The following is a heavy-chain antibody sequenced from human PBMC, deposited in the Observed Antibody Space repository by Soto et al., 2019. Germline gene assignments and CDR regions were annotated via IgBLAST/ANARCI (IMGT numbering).Heavy chain of an antibody. CDR2: INAGNGNT. CDR3: ARAQTYYYDSSGYPLDY. CDR1: GYTFTSYA. Sequence: ASVKVSCKASGYTFTSYAIDWVRQAPGQRLEWMGWINAGNGNTKYSQKFQGRVTITRDTSASTAYMELSSLRSEDTAVYYCARAQTYYYDSSGYPLDYWGQGTLVTVSS. V-gene: IGHV1-3*01. J-gene: IGHJ4*02. D-gene: IGHD3-22*01.